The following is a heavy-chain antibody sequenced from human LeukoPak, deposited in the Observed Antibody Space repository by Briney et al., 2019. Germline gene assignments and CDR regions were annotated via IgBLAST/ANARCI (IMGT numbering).Heavy chain of an antibody. D-gene: IGHD6-13*01. CDR2: INPNSGGT. CDR3: ASRRSPYSSSWYLGGYYYYMDV. Sequence: ASVKVSCKASGYTFTGYYMHWVRQAPGQGLEWMGWINPNSGGTNYAQKFQGRVTMTTDTSTSTAYMELRSLRSDDTAVYYCASRRSPYSSSWYLGGYYYYMDVWGKGTTVTVSS. V-gene: IGHV1-2*02. CDR1: GYTFTGYY. J-gene: IGHJ6*03.